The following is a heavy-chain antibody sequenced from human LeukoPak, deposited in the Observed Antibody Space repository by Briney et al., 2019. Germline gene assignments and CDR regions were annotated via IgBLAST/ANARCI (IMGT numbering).Heavy chain of an antibody. V-gene: IGHV4-59*01. CDR1: GGSISSYY. Sequence: PSETLSLTFTVSGGSISSYYWSWIRQPPGKGLEWIGYIYYSGSTNYNPSLRSRVTTSVDTSKNQFSLKLSSVTAADTAVYYCARDREIGNFDYWGQGTLVTVSS. D-gene: IGHD1-26*01. J-gene: IGHJ4*02. CDR3: ARDREIGNFDY. CDR2: IYYSGST.